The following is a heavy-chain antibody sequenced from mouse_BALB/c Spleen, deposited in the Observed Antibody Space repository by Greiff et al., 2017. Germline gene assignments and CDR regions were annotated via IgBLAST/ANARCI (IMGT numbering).Heavy chain of an antibody. D-gene: IGHD1-1*01. V-gene: IGHV5-6-5*01. J-gene: IGHJ2*01. Sequence: EVKLVESGGGLVKPGGSLKLSCAASGFTFSSYAMSWVRQTPEKRLEWVASISSGGSTYYPDSVKGRFTISRDNARNILYLQMSSLRSEDTAMYYCARGFYYYEEYYFDYWGQGTTLTVSS. CDR1: GFTFSSYA. CDR3: ARGFYYYEEYYFDY. CDR2: ISSGGST.